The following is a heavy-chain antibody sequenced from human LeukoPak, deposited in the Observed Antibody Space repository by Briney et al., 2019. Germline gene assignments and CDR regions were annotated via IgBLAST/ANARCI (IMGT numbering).Heavy chain of an antibody. CDR3: ARDESCSSTSCSDY. Sequence: ASVEVSCKASGYTFTGYYMHWVRQAPGQGLEWMGWINPNSGGTNYAQKFQGRVTMTRDTSISTAYMELSRLRSDDTAVYYCARDESCSSTSCSDYWGQGTLVTVSS. CDR1: GYTFTGYY. V-gene: IGHV1-2*02. CDR2: INPNSGGT. J-gene: IGHJ4*02. D-gene: IGHD2-2*01.